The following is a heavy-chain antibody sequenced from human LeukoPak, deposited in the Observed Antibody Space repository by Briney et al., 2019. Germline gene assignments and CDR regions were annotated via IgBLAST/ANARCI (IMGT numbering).Heavy chain of an antibody. CDR2: ISSSSSYI. CDR1: GFTFSDFW. CDR3: AVHPHGQQLALGYFDY. V-gene: IGHV3-21*01. Sequence: GGSLRLSCAASGFTFSDFWMNWVRQAPGKGLEWVSSISSSSSYIYYADSVKGRFTISRDNAKNSLYLQMNSLRAEDTAVYYCAVHPHGQQLALGYFDYWGQGTLVTVSS. D-gene: IGHD6-13*01. J-gene: IGHJ4*02.